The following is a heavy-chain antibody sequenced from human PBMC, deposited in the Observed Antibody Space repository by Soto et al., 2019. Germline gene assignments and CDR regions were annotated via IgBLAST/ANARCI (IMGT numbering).Heavy chain of an antibody. Sequence: YSLTVCRLAQEKRLEWVSAISGSGGSTYYADSVKGRFTISRDNSKNTLYLQMNSLRAEDTAVYYCAKSTNASAVASVYW. D-gene: IGHD6-19*01. V-gene: IGHV3-23*01. CDR3: AKSTNASAVASVYW. CDR2: ISGSGGST. CDR1: YS. J-gene: IGHJ2*01.